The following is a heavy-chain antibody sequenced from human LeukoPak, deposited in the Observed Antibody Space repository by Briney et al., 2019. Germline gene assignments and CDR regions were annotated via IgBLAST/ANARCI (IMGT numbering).Heavy chain of an antibody. J-gene: IGHJ1*01. CDR1: GFTFSSYA. CDR2: ISGSGGST. D-gene: IGHD3-10*01. V-gene: IGHV3-23*01. Sequence: GGSLRLSCAASGFTFSSYAMSWVRQAPGKGLEWVSAISGSGGSTYYADSVKGRFTISRDNSKNTLYLQMNSLRAEDTAVYYCAKDILSSYYYGKAYFQHWGQGTLVTVSS. CDR3: AKDILSSYYYGKAYFQH.